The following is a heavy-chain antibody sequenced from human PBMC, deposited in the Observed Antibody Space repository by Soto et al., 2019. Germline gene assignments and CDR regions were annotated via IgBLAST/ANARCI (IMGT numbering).Heavy chain of an antibody. CDR2: IWHDGSDK. D-gene: IGHD1-26*01. Sequence: QVQLVESGGGVVQPGRSLKLSCVASGFTFSSYGMHWVRQAPGKGLEWVAIIWHDGSDKYYGDSVKGRFTISRDNSKNTLYLQMNALRAEDTAVYYCAHGNLSYFFDYWGQGTLVTVSS. CDR3: AHGNLSYFFDY. V-gene: IGHV3-33*03. J-gene: IGHJ4*02. CDR1: GFTFSSYG.